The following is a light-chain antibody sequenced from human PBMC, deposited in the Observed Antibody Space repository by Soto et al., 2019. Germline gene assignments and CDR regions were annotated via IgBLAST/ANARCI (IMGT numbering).Light chain of an antibody. J-gene: IGLJ1*01. V-gene: IGLV2-14*01. CDR1: SSDVGGYKY. CDR2: EVS. Sequence: QSALTQPASVSGSPGQSITISCTGTSSDVGGYKYVSWYQLHPGKAPKLMVYEVSNRPSGVSNRFSGSKSSNTASLTISGLQAEDEADYYCSSYTSSSTYVFGTGTKLTVL. CDR3: SSYTSSSTYV.